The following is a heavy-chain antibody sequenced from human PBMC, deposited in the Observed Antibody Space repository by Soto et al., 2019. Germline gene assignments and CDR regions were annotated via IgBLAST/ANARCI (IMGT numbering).Heavy chain of an antibody. CDR3: ARDGNGDYAFNYMDV. J-gene: IGHJ6*03. V-gene: IGHV4-31*03. CDR2: IYYSGST. D-gene: IGHD4-17*01. CDR1: GGSISSGGYY. Sequence: SETLSLTCTVSGGSISSGGYYWSWIRQHPGKGLEWIGYIYYSGSTYYNPSLKSRVTISVDTSKNQFSLKLSSVTAADTAVYYCARDGNGDYAFNYMDVWGKGTTVTVSS.